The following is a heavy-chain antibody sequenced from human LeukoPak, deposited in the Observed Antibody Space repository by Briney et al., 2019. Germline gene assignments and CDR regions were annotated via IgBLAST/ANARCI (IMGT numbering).Heavy chain of an antibody. D-gene: IGHD3-10*01. Sequence: SETLSLTCAVYGGSFSGYYWSWIRQPPGKGLEWIGEIHHSGSTKYNPSLKSRVTISVHTSKNQFSLKLSSVTAADTAVYSCARAAGDSPPYYYYMDVWGKGTTVTVSS. CDR3: ARAAGDSPPYYYYMDV. CDR1: GGSFSGYY. V-gene: IGHV4-34*01. J-gene: IGHJ6*03. CDR2: IHHSGST.